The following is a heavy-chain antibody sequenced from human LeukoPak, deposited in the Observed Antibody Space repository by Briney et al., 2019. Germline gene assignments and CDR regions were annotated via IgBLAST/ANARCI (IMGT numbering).Heavy chain of an antibody. CDR3: AKDKGIAAAGHHFDY. Sequence: GGSLRLSCAASGFTFSSYGMHWVRQAPGKGLEWVAFIRYDGSNEYYTDSVKGRFTISRDNSKNTLYLQMNSLRAEDTAVYYCAKDKGIAAAGHHFDYWGQGTLVTVSS. J-gene: IGHJ4*02. CDR2: IRYDGSNE. CDR1: GFTFSSYG. D-gene: IGHD6-13*01. V-gene: IGHV3-30*02.